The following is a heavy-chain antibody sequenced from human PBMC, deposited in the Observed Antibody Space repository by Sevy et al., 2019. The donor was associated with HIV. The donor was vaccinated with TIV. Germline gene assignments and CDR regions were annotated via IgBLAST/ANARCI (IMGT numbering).Heavy chain of an antibody. D-gene: IGHD2-15*01. CDR1: GDSVSSNSAA. J-gene: IGHJ6*02. Sequence: SQTLSLTCAISGDSVSSNSAAWNWIRQSPSRGLEWLGRTYYRSKWYNDYAVSVKSRITINPDTSKNQFSLQLNSVTPGDTAVYYCARADSLIGYCSGGSCYEYYYGMDVWGQGTTVTVS. CDR2: TYYRSKWYN. CDR3: ARADSLIGYCSGGSCYEYYYGMDV. V-gene: IGHV6-1*01.